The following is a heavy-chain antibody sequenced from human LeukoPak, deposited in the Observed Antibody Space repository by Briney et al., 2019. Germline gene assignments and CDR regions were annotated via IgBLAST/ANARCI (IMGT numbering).Heavy chain of an antibody. D-gene: IGHD1-26*01. V-gene: IGHV3-21*01. CDR1: GFTFSSYS. CDR2: ISSSSSYI. Sequence: GGSLRLSCAASGFTFSSYSMNWVRQAPGKGLEWVSSISSSSSYIYYADSVKGRFTISGDNAKNSLTLHMNTLRADDTAVYYCAKDGGTHFDHWGQGTLVTVSS. CDR3: AKDGGTHFDH. J-gene: IGHJ4*02.